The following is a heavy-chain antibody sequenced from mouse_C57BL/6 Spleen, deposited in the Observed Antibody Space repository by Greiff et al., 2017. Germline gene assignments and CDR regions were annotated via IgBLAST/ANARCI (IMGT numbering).Heavy chain of an antibody. Sequence: VQLQQSGAELARPGASVKLSCKASGYTFTSYGISWVKQRTGQGLEWIGEIYPRSGNTYYNEKFKGKATLTADKSSNTAYMVLRSLTSEDSAVYFWARSELGMFACWGQGTLVTVAA. CDR3: ARSELGMFAC. CDR2: IYPRSGNT. J-gene: IGHJ3*01. D-gene: IGHD4-1*01. CDR1: GYTFTSYG. V-gene: IGHV1-81*01.